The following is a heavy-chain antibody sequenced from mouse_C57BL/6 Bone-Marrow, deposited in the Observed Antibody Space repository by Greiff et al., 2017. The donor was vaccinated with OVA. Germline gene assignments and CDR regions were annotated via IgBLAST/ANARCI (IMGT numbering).Heavy chain of an antibody. CDR3: ARERFITTVARYFDV. V-gene: IGHV1-75*01. J-gene: IGHJ1*03. Sequence: VQLQQSGPELVKPGASVKISCKASGYTFTDYYINWVKQRPGQGLEWIGWIFPGSGSTYYNEKFKGKATLTVDKSSSTAYMLLSSLTSEDSAVYFCARERFITTVARYFDVWGTGTTVTVSS. D-gene: IGHD1-1*01. CDR1: GYTFTDYY. CDR2: IFPGSGST.